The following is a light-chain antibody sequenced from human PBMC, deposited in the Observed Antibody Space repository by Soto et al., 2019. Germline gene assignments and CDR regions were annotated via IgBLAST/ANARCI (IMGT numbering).Light chain of an antibody. V-gene: IGKV3-15*01. CDR3: HQYNNWPWT. J-gene: IGKJ1*01. CDR2: GTS. CDR1: QTVSNSY. Sequence: ETVLTQSPGSLSLSLGDRATLSCRASQTVSNSYLAWYQQKPGQAPRLLIYGTSSRATGIPVRFSGSGSETEFTLTIRSLQSEDFALYYCHQYNNWPWTFGQGTKVDIK.